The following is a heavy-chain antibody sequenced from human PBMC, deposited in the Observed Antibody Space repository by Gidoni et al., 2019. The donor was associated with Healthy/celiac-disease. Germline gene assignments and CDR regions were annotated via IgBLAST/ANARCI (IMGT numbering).Heavy chain of an antibody. CDR2: ISSSSSYI. CDR1: GFTFSSYS. J-gene: IGHJ6*02. V-gene: IGHV3-21*01. D-gene: IGHD3-10*01. Sequence: EVQLVESGGCLVKPEGSLRLCCASSGFTFSSYSMNWVRQAPGKGLEWVSSISSSSSYIYYADSVKGRFTISRDNAKNSLYLQMNSLRAEDTAVYYCARDPWVRGGYYYGMDVWGQGTTVTVSS. CDR3: ARDPWVRGGYYYGMDV.